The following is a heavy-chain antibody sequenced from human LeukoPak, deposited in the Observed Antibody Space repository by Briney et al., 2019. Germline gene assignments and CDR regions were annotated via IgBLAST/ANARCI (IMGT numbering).Heavy chain of an antibody. CDR3: ARQNGSGSKCAFDI. J-gene: IGHJ3*02. V-gene: IGHV4-39*01. Sequence: SETLSLTCTISGSSITSVSHYWGWIRQPPGKGLEWIGDIYYTGSTYYSPSLRSRVTMSVDTSKNQFSLKLSSVTAADTAVYYCARQNGSGSKCAFDIWGQGTMVTVSS. CDR2: IYYTGST. CDR1: GSSITSVSHY. D-gene: IGHD3-10*01.